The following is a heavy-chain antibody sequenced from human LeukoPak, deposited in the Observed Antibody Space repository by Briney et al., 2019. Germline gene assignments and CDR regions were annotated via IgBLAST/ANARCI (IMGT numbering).Heavy chain of an antibody. CDR3: AGGSNWYSYGMDV. J-gene: IGHJ6*02. V-gene: IGHV1-2*02. CDR2: INPNSGGT. Sequence: ASVKVSCKASGYTFTGYYIHWVRQAPGQGLEWMGWINPNSGGTNYAQKFQGRVTLTRDTSISTAYMELSRLRSDDTAVYYCAGGSNWYSYGMDVWGQGTTVTVSS. D-gene: IGHD6-13*01. CDR1: GYTFTGYY.